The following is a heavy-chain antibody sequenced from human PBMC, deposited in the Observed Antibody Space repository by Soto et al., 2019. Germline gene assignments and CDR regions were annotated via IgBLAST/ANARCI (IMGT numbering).Heavy chain of an antibody. CDR2: INPNSGGT. CDR3: ARDPNLRPFDY. V-gene: IGHV1-2*02. Sequence: ASVTVSCTASGYTFTGYYMHWVRQAPGQGLEWMGWINPNSGGTNYAQKFQGRVTMTRDTSISTAYMELSRLRSDDTAVYYCARDPNLRPFDYWGQGTLVTVSS. CDR1: GYTFTGYY. J-gene: IGHJ4*02. D-gene: IGHD4-17*01.